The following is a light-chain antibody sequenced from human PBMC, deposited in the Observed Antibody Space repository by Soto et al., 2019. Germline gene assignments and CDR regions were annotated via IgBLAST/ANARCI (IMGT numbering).Light chain of an antibody. V-gene: IGLV2-14*03. CDR2: DVR. CDR3: SSYTSSSTLI. Sequence: QSALTQPASVSGSPGQSITISCTGTSSDVGGYNFVSWYQQHPGKAPKFIIYDVRNRPSGVSNRFSGSRSGNTASLTISGLQADDEADYYGSSYTSSSTLIFGGGTKVTVL. CDR1: SSDVGGYNF. J-gene: IGLJ2*01.